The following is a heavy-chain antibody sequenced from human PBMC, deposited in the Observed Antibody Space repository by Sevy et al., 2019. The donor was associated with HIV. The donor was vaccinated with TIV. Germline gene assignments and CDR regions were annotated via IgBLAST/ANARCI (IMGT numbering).Heavy chain of an antibody. J-gene: IGHJ4*02. V-gene: IGHV3-33*01. CDR2: IWYDGSNK. CDR3: ARNEYSSGSDY. D-gene: IGHD6-19*01. CDR1: GFTFSSYG. Sequence: GGCLRLSCAASGFTFSSYGMHWVRQAPGKGLEWVAVIWYDGSNKYYADSVKGRFTISRDNSKNTLYLQMNSLRAEDTAVYYCARNEYSSGSDYWGQGTLVTVSS.